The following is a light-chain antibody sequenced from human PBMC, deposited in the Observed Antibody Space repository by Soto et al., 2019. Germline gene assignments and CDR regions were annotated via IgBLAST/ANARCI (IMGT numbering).Light chain of an antibody. CDR1: SRDGGGYNF. J-gene: IGLJ3*02. Sequence: QSALTQPASVSGSPGQSITISCTGTSRDGGGYNFVSWYQQHPGKAPKLMIYEVTNRPSGVSNRFSGSESGNTASLTISGLQAEDEADYDCSSYTSSRAHWVFGGGTKLTVL. CDR2: EVT. V-gene: IGLV2-14*01. CDR3: SSYTSSRAHWV.